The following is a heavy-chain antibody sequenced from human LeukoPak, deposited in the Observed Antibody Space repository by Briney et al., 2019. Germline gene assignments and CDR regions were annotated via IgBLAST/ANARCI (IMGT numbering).Heavy chain of an antibody. CDR1: GYTFTSYA. D-gene: IGHD6-13*01. CDR2: INAGNGNT. CDR3: ARDFGTYSSSWYNYGMDV. V-gene: IGHV1-3*01. Sequence: ASVKVPCKASGYTFTSYAIHWVRQAPGQRLEWMGWINAGNGNTKYSQKFQGRVTITRDTSASTAYMELSSLRSEDTAVYYCARDFGTYSSSWYNYGMDVWGQGTTVTVSS. J-gene: IGHJ6*02.